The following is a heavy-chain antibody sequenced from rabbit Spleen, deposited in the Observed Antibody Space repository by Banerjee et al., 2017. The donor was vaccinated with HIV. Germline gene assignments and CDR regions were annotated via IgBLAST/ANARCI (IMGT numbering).Heavy chain of an antibody. V-gene: IGHV1S45*01. CDR1: GFSFSSSQY. J-gene: IGHJ4*01. CDR3: ARDAGSGAYIDVYFDL. D-gene: IGHD8-1*01. Sequence: EQLEESGGGLVKPEGSLTLTCTASGFSFSSSQYMCWVRQAPGKGLEWIACIYADNSGKTYYASWAKGRFTISKTSSTTVTLQMTSLTAADTATYFCARDAGSGAYIDVYFDLWGPGTLVTVS. CDR2: IYADNSGKT.